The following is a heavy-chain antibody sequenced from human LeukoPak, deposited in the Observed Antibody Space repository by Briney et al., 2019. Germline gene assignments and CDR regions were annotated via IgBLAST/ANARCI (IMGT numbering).Heavy chain of an antibody. CDR2: ITGNSGST. CDR3: AKVGRWLQSEMDY. V-gene: IGHV3-23*01. D-gene: IGHD5-24*01. J-gene: IGHJ4*02. CDR1: GFTLRSYW. Sequence: GGSLRLSCAASGFTLRSYWMHWVRHAPGKGLEWVSGITGNSGSTYYAASVKGRFTISRDNSKNTLYLQMNSLRAEDTAVYYCAKVGRWLQSEMDYWGQGTLVTVSS.